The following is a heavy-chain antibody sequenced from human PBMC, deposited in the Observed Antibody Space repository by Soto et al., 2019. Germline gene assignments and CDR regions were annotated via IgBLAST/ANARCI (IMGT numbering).Heavy chain of an antibody. CDR3: ARDGIAARPTPDY. Sequence: QVQLVQSGAEVKKPGASVKVSCKASGYTFTSYGINWVRHAPGQGLEWMGWISGYNGNTMYAQKFQGRVTMTTDTSTSTVYMELRSLRSDDTAFYYCARDGIAARPTPDYWGQGTLVTVSS. D-gene: IGHD6-6*01. CDR1: GYTFTSYG. J-gene: IGHJ4*02. V-gene: IGHV1-18*01. CDR2: ISGYNGNT.